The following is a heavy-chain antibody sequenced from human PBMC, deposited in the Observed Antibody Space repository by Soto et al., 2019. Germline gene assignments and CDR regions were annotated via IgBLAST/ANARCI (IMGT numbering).Heavy chain of an antibody. CDR2: ISWNSGSI. CDR1: GFTFDDYA. V-gene: IGHV3-9*01. D-gene: IGHD6-19*01. Sequence: GGSLRLSCAASGFTFDDYAMHWVRQAPGKGLEWVSGISWNSGSIGYADSVKGRFTISRDNAKNSLYLQMNSLRAEDTALYYCAKEWLGEQWLAPLDYWGQGTLVTVSS. CDR3: AKEWLGEQWLAPLDY. J-gene: IGHJ4*02.